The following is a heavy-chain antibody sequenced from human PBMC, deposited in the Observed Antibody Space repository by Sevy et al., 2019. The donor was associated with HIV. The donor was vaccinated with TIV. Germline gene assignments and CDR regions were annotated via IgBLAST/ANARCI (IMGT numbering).Heavy chain of an antibody. CDR1: GFSFSHYV. Sequence: GGSLRLSCAVSGFSFSHYVFHWVRQAPGKGLEWVSLISYDGTYKYYADSEKGRFTISRDNSKNTLYLQMNSLRGNDTAVYYCARVAVSYCTNDCYHRFDYWGPGALVTVSS. J-gene: IGHJ4*02. CDR3: ARVAVSYCTNDCYHRFDY. D-gene: IGHD2-8*01. V-gene: IGHV3-30-3*01. CDR2: ISYDGTYK.